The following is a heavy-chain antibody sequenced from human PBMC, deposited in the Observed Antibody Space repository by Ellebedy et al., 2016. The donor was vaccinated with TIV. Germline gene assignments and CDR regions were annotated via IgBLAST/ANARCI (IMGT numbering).Heavy chain of an antibody. V-gene: IGHV3-7*01. CDR3: SSHVDTSMTH. J-gene: IGHJ4*02. Sequence: GESLKISXAASGFTFSTYWMSWVRQAPGKGLEWVANIKQDGSEKHYVDSAKGRFTISRDNAKSSLYLQMNSLRLEDTALYYCSSHVDTSMTHWGQGTLVTVSS. CDR1: GFTFSTYW. CDR2: IKQDGSEK. D-gene: IGHD5-18*01.